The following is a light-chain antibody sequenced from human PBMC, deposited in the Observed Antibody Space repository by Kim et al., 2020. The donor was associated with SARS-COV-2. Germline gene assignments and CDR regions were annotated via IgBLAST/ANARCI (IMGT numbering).Light chain of an antibody. CDR2: QDS. V-gene: IGLV3-1*01. CDR1: TLDDKF. J-gene: IGLJ1*01. Sequence: VSPGQTATITCSGETLDDKFTSWYQQKPGQSPVLVIYQDSKRPSGISERFSGSNSGNTATLTISGTQTIDEAEYYCQAWDSSTGYVFGIGTKVTVL. CDR3: QAWDSSTGYV.